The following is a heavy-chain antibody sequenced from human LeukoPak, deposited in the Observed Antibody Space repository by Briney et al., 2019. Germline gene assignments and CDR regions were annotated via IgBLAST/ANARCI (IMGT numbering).Heavy chain of an antibody. CDR1: GFTFSNYW. CDR2: IKQDGSDE. D-gene: IGHD3-10*01. V-gene: IGHV3-7*01. Sequence: GGSLRLSCAASGFTFSNYWMTWVRQAPGKGLEWVANIKQDGSDEYNVDSVKGRFTISRDNDKKSLYLQMNSLRAEGTAVYYCARDPYDSGSYSEEYGAFDIWGQGTMVTVSS. CDR3: ARDPYDSGSYSEEYGAFDI. J-gene: IGHJ3*02.